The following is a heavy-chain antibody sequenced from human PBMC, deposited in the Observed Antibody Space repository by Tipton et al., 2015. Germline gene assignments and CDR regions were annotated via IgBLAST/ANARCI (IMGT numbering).Heavy chain of an antibody. D-gene: IGHD1-14*01. J-gene: IGHJ6*02. CDR1: GGSIGTSY. Sequence: TLSLTCTVSGGSIGTSYWSWIRQPPGKGLEWIGYIYDSGTTNYNPSLKSRVTISVDTSKNQFSLKLSSVTAADTAVYYCARTQLRNRSYYYYGMDVWGQGTTVTVAS. CDR3: ARTQLRNRSYYYYGMDV. V-gene: IGHV4-59*01. CDR2: IYDSGTT.